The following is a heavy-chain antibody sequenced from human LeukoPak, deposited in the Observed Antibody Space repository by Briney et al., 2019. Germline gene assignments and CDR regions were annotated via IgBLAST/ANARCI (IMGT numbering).Heavy chain of an antibody. J-gene: IGHJ4*02. V-gene: IGHV1-69*05. D-gene: IGHD2-2*01. CDR1: GGTFSSYA. Sequence: ASVKVSCKASGGTFSSYAISWVRQAPGQGLEWMGGIIPIFGTANYAQKFQGRVTITTDESTSTAYMELSSLRSEDTAVYYCARISSSYRSSTSCSGHWGQGTLVTVSS. CDR3: ARISSSYRSSTSCSGH. CDR2: IIPIFGTA.